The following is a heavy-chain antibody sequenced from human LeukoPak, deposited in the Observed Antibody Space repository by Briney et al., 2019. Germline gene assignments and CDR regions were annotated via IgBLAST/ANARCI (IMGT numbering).Heavy chain of an antibody. V-gene: IGHV4-59*01. Sequence: SETLSLTCTVSGGSISSYYWSRIRQPPGKGLEWIGYIYDSGSTNYNPSLKSRVTISVDTPKNQFSLKLSSVTAADTAVYYCARVAYSNYGGFDYWGQGTLVTVSS. CDR2: IYDSGST. CDR1: GGSISSYY. J-gene: IGHJ4*02. CDR3: ARVAYSNYGGFDY. D-gene: IGHD4-11*01.